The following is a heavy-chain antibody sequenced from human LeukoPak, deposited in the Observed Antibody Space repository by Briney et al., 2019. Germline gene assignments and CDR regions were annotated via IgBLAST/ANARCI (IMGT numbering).Heavy chain of an antibody. V-gene: IGHV4-34*01. CDR3: ARNYCSSTSCYTVSWFDP. CDR1: GGSFSGYY. CDR2: INHSGST. Sequence: SETLSLTCAVYGGSFSGYYWSWIRQPPGKGLEWIGEINHSGSTNYNPSLKSRVTISVDTSKNQFSLKLSSVTAADTAVYYCARNYCSSTSCYTVSWFDPWGQRTLDTVSS. J-gene: IGHJ5*02. D-gene: IGHD2-2*02.